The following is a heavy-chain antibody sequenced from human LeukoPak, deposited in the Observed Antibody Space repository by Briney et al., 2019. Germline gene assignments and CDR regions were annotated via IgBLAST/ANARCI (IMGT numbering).Heavy chain of an antibody. Sequence: GGSLRLSCAASGFTFSSYRMIWVRQTPGKGLEWVSSISSSSSTINYADSMRGRFTISRDNAKNSLYLQMNNLRADDTAVYYCAKGLPTFSSSSWYFDYWGQGTLVTVSS. J-gene: IGHJ4*02. CDR2: ISSSSSTI. V-gene: IGHV3-48*04. CDR3: AKGLPTFSSSSWYFDY. D-gene: IGHD6-6*01. CDR1: GFTFSSYR.